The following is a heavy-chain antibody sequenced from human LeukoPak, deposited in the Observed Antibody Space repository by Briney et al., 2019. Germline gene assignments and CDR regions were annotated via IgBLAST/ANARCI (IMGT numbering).Heavy chain of an antibody. V-gene: IGHV3-23*01. J-gene: IGHJ4*02. CDR2: ISGSGGST. CDR3: AKDLKGTFDY. D-gene: IGHD3-10*01. Sequence: GGSLRLSCAASGFTFSSYIMNWVRQAPGKGLEWVSAISGSGGSTYYADSVKGRFTISRDNSKNTLYLQMNSLRAEDTAVYYCAKDLKGTFDYWGQGTLVTVSS. CDR1: GFTFSSYI.